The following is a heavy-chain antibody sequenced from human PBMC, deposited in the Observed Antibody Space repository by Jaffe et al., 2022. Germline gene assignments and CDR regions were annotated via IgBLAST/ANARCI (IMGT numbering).Heavy chain of an antibody. D-gene: IGHD3-3*01. J-gene: IGHJ3*02. CDR1: GGTFSSYA. V-gene: IGHV1-69*01. CDR2: IIPIFGTA. CDR3: ARDRADYDFWSGYRDAFDI. Sequence: QVQLVQSGAEVKKPGSSVKVSCKASGGTFSSYAISWVRQAPGQGLEWMGGIIPIFGTANYAQKFQGRVTITADESTSTAYMELSSLRSEDTAVYYCARDRADYDFWSGYRDAFDIWGQGTMVTVSS.